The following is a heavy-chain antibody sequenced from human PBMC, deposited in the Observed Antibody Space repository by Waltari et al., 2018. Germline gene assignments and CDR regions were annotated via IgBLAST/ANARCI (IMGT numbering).Heavy chain of an antibody. CDR1: GGTFSSYA. CDR3: ARGMGLYYYYSGMDV. J-gene: IGHJ6*02. V-gene: IGHV1-69*05. D-gene: IGHD2-8*01. Sequence: QVQLVQSGAEVKKPGSSVKVSCKASGGTFSSYAISWVRQAPGQGLEWMGGIIPILVTANSAPKLECRVTIPTADSTSTAYMDLSSLRSEDTAVYYCARGMGLYYYYSGMDVWGQGTTVTVSS. CDR2: IIPILVTA.